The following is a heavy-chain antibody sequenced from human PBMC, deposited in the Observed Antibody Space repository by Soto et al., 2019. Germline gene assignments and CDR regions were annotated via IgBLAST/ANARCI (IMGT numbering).Heavy chain of an antibody. CDR3: TKAPVIWGSSWYFDL. CDR2: ISSSGSTI. V-gene: IGHV3-11*01. J-gene: IGHJ2*01. D-gene: IGHD7-27*01. CDR1: GFTFSDYY. Sequence: GGALRLSCAASGFTFSDYYMSWIRQAPGKGLEWVSYISSSGSTIYYADSVKGRFTISRDNAKNSLYLQMNSLRAEDTAVYYCTKAPVIWGSSWYFDLWGRGTLVTVSS.